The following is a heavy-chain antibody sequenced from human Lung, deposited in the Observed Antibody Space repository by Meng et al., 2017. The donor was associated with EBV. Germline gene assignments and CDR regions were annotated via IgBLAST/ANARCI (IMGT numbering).Heavy chain of an antibody. D-gene: IGHD5-24*01. Sequence: QVRPGQSGAEVKRPGDSVKVSCKASGYTFTGYYMHWVRQAPGQGLEWMGRINPNSGGTNYAQKFQGRVTMTRDTSISTAYMELSRLRSDDTAVYYCARDEGGWLTAPDYWGQGTLVTVSS. V-gene: IGHV1-2*06. CDR1: GYTFTGYY. J-gene: IGHJ4*02. CDR3: ARDEGGWLTAPDY. CDR2: INPNSGGT.